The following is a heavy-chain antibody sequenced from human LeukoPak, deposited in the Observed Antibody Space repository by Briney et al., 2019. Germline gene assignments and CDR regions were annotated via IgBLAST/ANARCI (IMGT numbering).Heavy chain of an antibody. J-gene: IGHJ6*03. CDR2: LYTTGST. CDR3: AKLGGGYCSGTSCYGYYLYYMDV. CDR1: GGSISSYY. D-gene: IGHD2-2*03. Sequence: SETLSLPRTVSGGSISSYYWSWIRQPPGEGLEWIGRLYTTGSTDYNPSLRSRVTMSVDTSKNQFSLKLNSVTAEDTAVYYCAKLGGGYCSGTSCYGYYLYYMDVWGKG. V-gene: IGHV4-4*07.